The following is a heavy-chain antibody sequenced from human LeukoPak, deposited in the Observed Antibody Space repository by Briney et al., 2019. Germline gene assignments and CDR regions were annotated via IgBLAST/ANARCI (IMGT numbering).Heavy chain of an antibody. CDR3: ATIKRGSIYGYFDF. Sequence: SETLSLTCTVSGGSISSHYWSWIRQPPGKGLEWIAYLLDSVNTKDNPSLNSRLTLSADTSKNQFSLRLSSVTAADTAVYYCATIKRGSIYGYFDFWGQGIKVTDSS. D-gene: IGHD5-18*01. CDR2: LLDSVNT. CDR1: GGSISSHY. J-gene: IGHJ4*02. V-gene: IGHV4-59*11.